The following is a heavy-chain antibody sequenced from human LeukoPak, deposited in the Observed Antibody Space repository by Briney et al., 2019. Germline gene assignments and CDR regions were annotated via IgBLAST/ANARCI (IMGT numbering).Heavy chain of an antibody. CDR2: IYYSGST. Sequence: SETLSLTCTVSGGSISSSSYYWGWIRQPPGKGLEWIGSIYYSGSTYYNPSLKSRVTISVDTSKNQFSLKLSSVTAADTAVYYCTRHGGGDLFTTSFLDWFDPWGQGTLVTVSS. V-gene: IGHV4-39*01. D-gene: IGHD2-2*01. CDR1: GGSISSSSYY. J-gene: IGHJ5*02. CDR3: TRHGGGDLFTTSFLDWFDP.